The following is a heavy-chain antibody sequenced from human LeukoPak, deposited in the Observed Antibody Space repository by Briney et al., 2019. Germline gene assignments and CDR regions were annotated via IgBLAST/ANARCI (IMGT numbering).Heavy chain of an antibody. CDR3: ARARESMRTAGSFFDF. V-gene: IGHV4-30-2*01. CDR1: GDSISSGDYS. D-gene: IGHD6-19*01. J-gene: IGHJ4*02. Sequence: SQTLSLTCGVSGDSISSGDYSWSWIRQPPGNGLEWIGYIYHSGHTNYNPSLKSRISISVDRSRNQFSLKLRSVTAADTAVYYCARARESMRTAGSFFDFWGQGILVTVSS. CDR2: IYHSGHT.